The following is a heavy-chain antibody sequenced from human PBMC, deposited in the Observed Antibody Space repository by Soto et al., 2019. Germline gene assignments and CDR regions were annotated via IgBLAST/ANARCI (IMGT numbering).Heavy chain of an antibody. V-gene: IGHV3-30*18. CDR3: AKDAAYGDYQGGLGY. Sequence: QVQLVESGGGVVQPGRSLRLSCAASGFTFSNYGMHWVRQAPGKGLEWVGAVSYDGRNKYYADSVKGRFTISRDKSTNTLDLQMNSLRAEDTAVYYCAKDAAYGDYQGGLGYWGRGTLVTVSS. CDR2: VSYDGRNK. D-gene: IGHD4-17*01. J-gene: IGHJ4*02. CDR1: GFTFSNYG.